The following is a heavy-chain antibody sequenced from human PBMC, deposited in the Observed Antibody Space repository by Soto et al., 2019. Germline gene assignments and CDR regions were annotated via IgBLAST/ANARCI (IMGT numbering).Heavy chain of an antibody. CDR2: MFHSGST. CDR1: GGSITSGGHY. CDR3: ARVTDPVVTASTPFDH. D-gene: IGHD2-21*02. V-gene: IGHV4-31*03. J-gene: IGHJ4*02. Sequence: LSLTCTVSGGSITSGGHYWAWIRQHPGKGLEWIGYMFHSGSTHYNPSLKSRISISVDTSKNQFSLKLSSVTAADTAVYYCARVTDPVVTASTPFDHWGQGALVTVSS.